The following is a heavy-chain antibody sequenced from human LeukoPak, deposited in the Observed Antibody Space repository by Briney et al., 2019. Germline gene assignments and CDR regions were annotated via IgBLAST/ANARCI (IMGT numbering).Heavy chain of an antibody. Sequence: PGGSLRLSCAASGFNFSSFGMHWVRQAPGKGLEWVAFSRYNGIETYFADSVKGRFTISRDNSKNTLYLQINSPRGDDSAVYFCARSYGGNFFDYWGKGTLVTVSS. D-gene: IGHD4-23*01. V-gene: IGHV3-30*02. CDR2: SRYNGIET. J-gene: IGHJ4*02. CDR3: ARSYGGNFFDY. CDR1: GFNFSSFG.